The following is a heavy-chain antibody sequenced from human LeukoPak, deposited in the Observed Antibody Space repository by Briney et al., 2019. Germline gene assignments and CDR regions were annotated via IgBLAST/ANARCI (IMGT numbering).Heavy chain of an antibody. CDR2: ISYDGTNK. CDR1: GFTFSNFG. Sequence: GGSLRLSCAASGFTFSNFGIHWVRQAPGKGLEWVAVISYDGTNKYYAESVKGRFTISRDNSKNTLYLQMNSLRAGDTAVYYCARDLVTIDYWGQGTLVTVSS. D-gene: IGHD2-21*02. J-gene: IGHJ4*02. V-gene: IGHV3-30*03. CDR3: ARDLVTIDY.